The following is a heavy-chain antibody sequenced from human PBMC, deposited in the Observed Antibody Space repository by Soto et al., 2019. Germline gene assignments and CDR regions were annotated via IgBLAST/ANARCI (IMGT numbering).Heavy chain of an antibody. CDR1: GGTFSSYA. CDR2: IIAIFGTA. CDR3: AREGGGGGFVMDV. V-gene: IGHV1-69*12. D-gene: IGHD3-16*01. Sequence: QVQLVQSGAEVKKPGSSVKVSCKASGGTFSSYAISWVRQAPGQGLEWMGGIIAIFGTANYAQKFQGRVTITADESTSTADMEISSLLSEDTAVYYCAREGGGGGFVMDVGGQGATVTVSS. J-gene: IGHJ6*02.